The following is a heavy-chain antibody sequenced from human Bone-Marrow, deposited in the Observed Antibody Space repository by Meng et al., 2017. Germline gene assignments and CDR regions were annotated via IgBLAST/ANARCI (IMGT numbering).Heavy chain of an antibody. Sequence: LSLTCAASGFTFSSYEMNWVRQAPGKGLEWVSYISSSGSTIYYADSVKGRFTISRDNAKNSLYLQMNSLRAEDTALYYCAKGNSSSWFYYWGQGTLVTVSS. CDR3: AKGNSSSWFYY. CDR1: GFTFSSYE. D-gene: IGHD6-13*01. J-gene: IGHJ4*02. CDR2: ISSSGSTI. V-gene: IGHV3-48*03.